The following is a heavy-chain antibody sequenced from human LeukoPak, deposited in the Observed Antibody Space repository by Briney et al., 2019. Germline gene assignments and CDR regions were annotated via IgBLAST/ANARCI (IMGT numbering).Heavy chain of an antibody. CDR1: GFTFSSYG. J-gene: IGHJ5*02. Sequence: GGSLRLSCAASGFTFSSYGMHWVRQAPGKGLEWVAFIRYDGSNKYYADSMKGRFTISRDNSKNTLYLQMNSLRAEDTAVYYCANLNPWIGVVIIPWGQGTLVTVSS. CDR2: IRYDGSNK. V-gene: IGHV3-30*02. CDR3: ANLNPWIGVVIIP. D-gene: IGHD3-3*01.